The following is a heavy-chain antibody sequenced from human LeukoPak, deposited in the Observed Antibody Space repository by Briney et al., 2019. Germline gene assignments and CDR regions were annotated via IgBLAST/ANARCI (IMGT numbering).Heavy chain of an antibody. Sequence: ASMKVSCKASGYTFTGYYMHWVRQAPGQGLEWMGWINPNSGGTNYAQKFQGRVTMTRDTSISTAYMELSRLRSDDTAVYYCARDLQWPDAFDIWGQGTMVTVSS. CDR2: INPNSGGT. CDR3: ARDLQWPDAFDI. V-gene: IGHV1-2*02. D-gene: IGHD6-19*01. CDR1: GYTFTGYY. J-gene: IGHJ3*02.